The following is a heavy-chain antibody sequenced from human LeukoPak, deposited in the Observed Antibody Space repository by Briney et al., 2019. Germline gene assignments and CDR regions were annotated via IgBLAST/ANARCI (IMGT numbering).Heavy chain of an antibody. CDR1: GFTFGDYA. CDR3: ATWAFYHGLDV. D-gene: IGHD2/OR15-2a*01. V-gene: IGHV3-43*02. CDR2: IRADGGRT. J-gene: IGHJ6*02. Sequence: GGSLRLSCAASGFTFGDYAMHWVRQAPGKGLEWVSLIRADGGRTYYADSVNGRFTISRDNSKNSLYLQMNSLRTDDTALYYCATWAFYHGLDVWGQGSTVIVSS.